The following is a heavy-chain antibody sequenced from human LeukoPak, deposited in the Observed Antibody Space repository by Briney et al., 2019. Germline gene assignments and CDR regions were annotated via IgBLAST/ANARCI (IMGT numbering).Heavy chain of an antibody. D-gene: IGHD4-23*01. CDR1: GGSISSGGYS. CDR2: IYHSGST. Sequence: PSETLSLTCAVSGGSISSGGYSWSWIRQPPGKGLEWIGYIYHSGSTYYNPSLKSRVTISVDTSKNQFSLKLSSVTAADTAVYYCARGPGKVVTLNWFDPWGQGTLVTVSS. V-gene: IGHV4-30-2*01. CDR3: ARGPGKVVTLNWFDP. J-gene: IGHJ5*02.